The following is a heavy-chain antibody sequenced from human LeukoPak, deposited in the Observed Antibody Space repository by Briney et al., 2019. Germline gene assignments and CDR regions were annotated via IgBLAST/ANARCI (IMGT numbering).Heavy chain of an antibody. CDR2: ISHSGNT. Sequence: SETLSLTCGVHGGTFSGYHWSWIRQPPGKGLEWIGEISHSGNTVYNPSLKSRVTISVDTSNNQFSLRLTSVTAADTAVYYSATSSWNGGGGFDPWGQGTLVTVSS. CDR3: ATSSWNGGGGFDP. CDR1: GGTFSGYH. J-gene: IGHJ5*02. V-gene: IGHV4-34*08. D-gene: IGHD3-16*01.